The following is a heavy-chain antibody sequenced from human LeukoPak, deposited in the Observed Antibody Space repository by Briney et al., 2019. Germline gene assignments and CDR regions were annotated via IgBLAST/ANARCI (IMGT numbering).Heavy chain of an antibody. CDR2: IYPGDSDT. Sequence: GASLKISCKGSGYSFTSYWIGWVRPMPGKGLEWMGIIYPGDSDTRYSPSFQGQVTISADKSISTAYLQWSSLKASDTAMYYCARPNITSYYDSRGYDAFDVWGQGTMVTVSS. CDR1: GYSFTSYW. V-gene: IGHV5-51*01. D-gene: IGHD3-22*01. CDR3: ARPNITSYYDSRGYDAFDV. J-gene: IGHJ3*01.